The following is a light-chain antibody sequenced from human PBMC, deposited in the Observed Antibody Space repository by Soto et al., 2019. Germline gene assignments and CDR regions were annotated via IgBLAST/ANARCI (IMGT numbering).Light chain of an antibody. CDR1: QSVSSD. V-gene: IGKV3-15*01. J-gene: IGKJ1*01. Sequence: EKVMTQSPATLSVSPGERATLSCRASQSVSSDLAWYQQKPGQAPRLLIYGASTRATGIPARFSGSGSGTEFTLTISGLQSEDFAVYYCQQYSDWPLTFGQGTKVEIK. CDR2: GAS. CDR3: QQYSDWPLT.